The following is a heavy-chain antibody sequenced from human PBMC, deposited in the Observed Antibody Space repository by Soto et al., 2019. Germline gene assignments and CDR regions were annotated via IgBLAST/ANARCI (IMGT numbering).Heavy chain of an antibody. D-gene: IGHD3-22*01. Sequence: QVQLQESGPGLVKPSQTLSLTCTVSGGSISSGDYYWSWIRQPPGKGLEWIGYIYYSGSTYYNPSLKSRVTISVDTSKNQFSLKLSSVTAADTAVYYCARDETLLGSSGPYTWYYWGQGTLVTVSS. V-gene: IGHV4-30-4*01. CDR3: ARDETLLGSSGPYTWYY. J-gene: IGHJ4*02. CDR1: GGSISSGDYY. CDR2: IYYSGST.